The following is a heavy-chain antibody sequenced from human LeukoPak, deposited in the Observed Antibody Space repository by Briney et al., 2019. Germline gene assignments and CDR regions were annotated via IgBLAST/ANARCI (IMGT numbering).Heavy chain of an antibody. CDR3: AKGAYDYIEIAYFDS. D-gene: IGHD5-12*01. Sequence: PGGSLRLSCAASGFTSTKYAMNWVRQAPGKGLEWVSVLIGSSGSTDYADSVKGRFTMSRDISKNTLFLQMNSLRAEDTALYYCAKGAYDYIEIAYFDSWPGNPGHRLL. V-gene: IGHV3-23*01. J-gene: IGHJ4*02. CDR1: GFTSTKYA. CDR2: LIGSSGST.